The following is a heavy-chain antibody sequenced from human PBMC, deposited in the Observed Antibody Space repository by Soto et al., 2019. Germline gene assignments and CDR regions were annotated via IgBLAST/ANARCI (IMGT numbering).Heavy chain of an antibody. CDR3: SRGEWELRH. CDR2: MSPNSGNT. V-gene: IGHV1-8*01. Sequence: QVQLVQSGAEVKKPGASVKVSCKASGYTFTCYDINWVRQATGQGPEWMGWMSPNSGNTGYAQKFQGRVTMTRDTSISTAYMELTSLTSEDTAVYYCSRGEWELRHWGQGTLVTVSS. CDR1: GYTFTCYD. D-gene: IGHD1-26*01. J-gene: IGHJ4*02.